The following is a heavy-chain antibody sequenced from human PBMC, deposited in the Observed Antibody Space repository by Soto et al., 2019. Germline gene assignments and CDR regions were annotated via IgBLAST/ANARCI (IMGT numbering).Heavy chain of an antibody. J-gene: IGHJ6*02. V-gene: IGHV4-30-2*01. Sequence: SETLSLTCAVSGGSIRSDGYSWSWIRQPPGKGLEWIGYIFYSGTTYYNPSLKSRVTISVDRSKTQFSLKLSSVTAADTAVYYCARARPNYDILTGPEVPYGMDVWGQATSVTLS. CDR2: IFYSGTT. D-gene: IGHD3-9*01. CDR1: GGSIRSDGYS. CDR3: ARARPNYDILTGPEVPYGMDV.